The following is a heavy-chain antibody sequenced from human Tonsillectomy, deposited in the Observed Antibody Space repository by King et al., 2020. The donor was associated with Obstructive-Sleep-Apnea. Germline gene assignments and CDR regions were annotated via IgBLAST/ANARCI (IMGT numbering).Heavy chain of an antibody. J-gene: IGHJ3*02. D-gene: IGHD3-10*01. CDR2: ISSRSSTI. Sequence: VQLVQSGGGLVQPGGSLRLSCAASGFTFSSYSMNWVRQAPGKGLEWVSYISSRSSTIYYADSVQGRFTISRDNAKNSLYLQMNSRRAEETAVYYCARVTMVRGVLDAFDIWGQGTMVTVSS. CDR3: ARVTMVRGVLDAFDI. CDR1: GFTFSSYS. V-gene: IGHV3-48*04.